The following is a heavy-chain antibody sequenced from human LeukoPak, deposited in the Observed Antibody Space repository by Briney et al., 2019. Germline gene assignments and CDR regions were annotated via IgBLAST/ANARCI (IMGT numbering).Heavy chain of an antibody. J-gene: IGHJ3*02. CDR1: GFSFTSYG. CDR3: ARVNTYYYDSSGYSDDAFDI. V-gene: IGHV1-18*04. CDR2: ISAYNGNT. D-gene: IGHD3-22*01. Sequence: ASVKVSCKASGFSFTSYGISWVRQAPGQGLEWMGWISAYNGNTNYAQKVQGRVTLTTDTSTSTAYMELRSLRSDDTAVYYCARVNTYYYDSSGYSDDAFDIWGQGTMVTVSS.